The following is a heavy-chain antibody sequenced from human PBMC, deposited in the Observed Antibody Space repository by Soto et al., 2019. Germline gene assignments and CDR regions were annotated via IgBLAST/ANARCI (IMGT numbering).Heavy chain of an antibody. J-gene: IGHJ3*02. CDR2: INAGNGNT. Sequence: ASVKVSCKASGYTFTSYAMHWVRQAPGQRLEWMGWINAGNGNTKYSQKFQGRVTITRDTSASTAYMELSSLRSEDTAVYYCASETGDYGDYDDAFDIWGQGTMVTVSS. D-gene: IGHD4-17*01. CDR3: ASETGDYGDYDDAFDI. V-gene: IGHV1-3*01. CDR1: GYTFTSYA.